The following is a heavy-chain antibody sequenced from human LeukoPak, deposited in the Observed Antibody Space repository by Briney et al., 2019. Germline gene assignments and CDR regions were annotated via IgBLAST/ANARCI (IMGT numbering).Heavy chain of an antibody. CDR1: GYTFTSYG. V-gene: IGHV1-18*01. Sequence: ASVKVSCKASGYTFTSYGISWVRQAPGQGLEWMGWISAYNGNTNYAQKLQGRVTMTTDTSTSTAYMELRSLRSDDTAVYYCARVENPLTYYDILTGYSTAYYFDYWGQGTLVTVSS. CDR2: ISAYNGNT. D-gene: IGHD3-9*01. J-gene: IGHJ4*02. CDR3: ARVENPLTYYDILTGYSTAYYFDY.